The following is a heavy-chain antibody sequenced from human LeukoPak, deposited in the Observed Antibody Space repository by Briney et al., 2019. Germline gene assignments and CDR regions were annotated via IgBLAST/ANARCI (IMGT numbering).Heavy chain of an antibody. J-gene: IGHJ4*02. Sequence: ASVKVSCKASGYTFTSYYMHWVRQAPRQGLEWMGIINPSGGSTNYAQKFQGRVTMTRDMSTSTVYMELSSLRSEDTAVYYCARLGGDSSGYYSPLFDYWGQGTLVTVSS. CDR3: ARLGGDSSGYYSPLFDY. CDR1: GYTFTSYY. V-gene: IGHV1-46*01. CDR2: INPSGGST. D-gene: IGHD3-22*01.